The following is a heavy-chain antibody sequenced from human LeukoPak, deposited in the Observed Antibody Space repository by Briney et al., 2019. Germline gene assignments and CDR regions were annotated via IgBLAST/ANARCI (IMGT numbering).Heavy chain of an antibody. CDR3: VRRDTGWNYFDY. CDR2: IYSTGKN. J-gene: IGHJ4*02. V-gene: IGHV4-4*08. CDR1: GGSINSHY. D-gene: IGHD6-19*01. Sequence: SETLSLTCAVSGGSINSHYWGWIRQPPGKGLQGIGDIYSTGKNNYNPSLKSRVSISLDTSKSHLFLNLTSVLAADTAIYYCVRRDTGWNYFDYWGQGILVTVSS.